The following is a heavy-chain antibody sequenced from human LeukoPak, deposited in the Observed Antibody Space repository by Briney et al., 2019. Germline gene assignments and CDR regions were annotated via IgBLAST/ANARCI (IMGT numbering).Heavy chain of an antibody. CDR1: GGSISSYY. J-gene: IGHJ4*02. CDR3: TREGAGTGHIDY. CDR2: IYYSGST. Sequence: KPSETLSLTCTVSGGSISSYYWSWIRQPPGKGLEWIGYIYYSGSTNYNPSLKSRVTISVDTSKNQFSLKLSSVTAADTAVYYCTREGAGTGHIDYWGQGTLVTVSS. V-gene: IGHV4-59*01. D-gene: IGHD6-19*01.